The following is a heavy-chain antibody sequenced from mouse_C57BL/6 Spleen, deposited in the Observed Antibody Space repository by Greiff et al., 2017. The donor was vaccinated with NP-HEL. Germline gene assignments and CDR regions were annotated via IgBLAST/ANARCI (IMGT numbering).Heavy chain of an antibody. CDR2: ISGGGGNT. J-gene: IGHJ3*01. Sequence: DVKLVESGGGLVKPGGSLKLSCAASGFTFSSYTMSWVRQTPEKRLEWVATISGGGGNTYYPDSVKGRFTISRDNAKNTLYLQMSSLRSEDTALYYCARQTAQALSWFAYWGQGTLVTVSA. CDR1: GFTFSSYT. V-gene: IGHV5-9*01. D-gene: IGHD3-2*02. CDR3: ARQTAQALSWFAY.